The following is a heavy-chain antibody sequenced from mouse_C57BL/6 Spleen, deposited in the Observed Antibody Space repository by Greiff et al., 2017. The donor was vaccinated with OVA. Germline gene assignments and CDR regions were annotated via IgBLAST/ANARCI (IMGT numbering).Heavy chain of an antibody. Sequence: QVQLQQPGAELVKPGASVKMSCKASGYTFTSYWITWVKQRPGQGLEWIGDIYPGSGSTNYNEKFKSKATLTVDTSSSTAYMQLSSLTSEDSAVYYCASITTVVATHDYWGQGTTLTVSS. V-gene: IGHV1-55*01. D-gene: IGHD1-1*01. CDR3: ASITTVVATHDY. CDR2: IYPGSGST. J-gene: IGHJ2*01. CDR1: GYTFTSYW.